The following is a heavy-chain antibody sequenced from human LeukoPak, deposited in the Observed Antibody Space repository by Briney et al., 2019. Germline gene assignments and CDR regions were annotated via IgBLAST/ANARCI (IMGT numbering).Heavy chain of an antibody. CDR1: GFTFSSYA. J-gene: IGHJ4*02. Sequence: PGGSLRLSCAASGFTFSSYAMHWVRQAPGKGLEYVSAISSNGGSTYYANSVKGRFTISRDNSKNTLYLQMGSLRAEDTAVYYCAREGRGYSYRYFDYWGQGTLVTVSS. V-gene: IGHV3-64*01. CDR3: AREGRGYSYRYFDY. CDR2: ISSNGGST. D-gene: IGHD5-18*01.